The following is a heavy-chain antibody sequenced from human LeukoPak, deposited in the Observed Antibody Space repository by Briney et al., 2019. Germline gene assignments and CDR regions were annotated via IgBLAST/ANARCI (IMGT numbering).Heavy chain of an antibody. CDR1: GFTFSNYG. CDR2: ISDSGGST. Sequence: GGSLRLSCAASGFTFSNYGMTWVRQAPGKGLEWVSGISDSGGSTYYADSVKGRFTISRDNSKNTLYLQMNSLRAEDAALYYCAKDPSIRLHWYFDLWGRGTLVTVSS. J-gene: IGHJ2*01. CDR3: AKDPSIRLHWYFDL. V-gene: IGHV3-23*01. D-gene: IGHD2-15*01.